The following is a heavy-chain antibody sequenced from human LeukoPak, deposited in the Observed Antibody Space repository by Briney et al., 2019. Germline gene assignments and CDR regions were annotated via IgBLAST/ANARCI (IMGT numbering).Heavy chain of an antibody. CDR2: IGTAGDT. D-gene: IGHD3-22*01. Sequence: GGSLRLSCAASGFTFSSYDMHWVRQATGKGLEWVSAIGTAGDTYYPGSVKGRFTISRDNSKNTLYLQMNRLRAEDTAVYYCAKSYYYDSSGYADAFDIWGQGTMVTVSS. V-gene: IGHV3-13*01. CDR1: GFTFSSYD. J-gene: IGHJ3*02. CDR3: AKSYYYDSSGYADAFDI.